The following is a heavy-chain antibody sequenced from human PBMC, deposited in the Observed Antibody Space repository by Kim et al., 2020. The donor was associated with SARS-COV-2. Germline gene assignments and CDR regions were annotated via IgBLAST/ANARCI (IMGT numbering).Heavy chain of an antibody. D-gene: IGHD6-19*01. V-gene: IGHV1-18*04. J-gene: IGHJ6*02. CDR1: GYTFTSYG. CDR3: ARDLIAVAGTHYYYGMDV. CDR2: ISAYNGNT. Sequence: ASVKVSCKASGYTFTSYGISWVRQAPGQGLEWMGWISAYNGNTNYAQKLQGRVTMTTDTSTSTAYMELRSLRSDDTAVYYCARDLIAVAGTHYYYGMDVWGQGTTVTVSS.